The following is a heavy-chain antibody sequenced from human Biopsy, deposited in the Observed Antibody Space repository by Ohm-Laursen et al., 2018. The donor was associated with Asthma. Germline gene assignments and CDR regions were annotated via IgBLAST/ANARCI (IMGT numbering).Heavy chain of an antibody. V-gene: IGHV4-39*02. CDR2: IYYSGRT. Sequence: SETLSLTCIVSGDAMSTSGSYWGWIRQSPGKGLEWIGSIYYSGRTYNNPSLESRVTISADTSKNHFSLNVTSVTAADTAVYYCARAVSSSSYWYFDLWGRGDLVTVSS. D-gene: IGHD6-6*01. CDR1: GDAMSTSGSY. J-gene: IGHJ2*01. CDR3: ARAVSSSSYWYFDL.